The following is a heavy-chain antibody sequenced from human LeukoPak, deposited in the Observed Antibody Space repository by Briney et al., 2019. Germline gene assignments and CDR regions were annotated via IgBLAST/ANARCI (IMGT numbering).Heavy chain of an antibody. V-gene: IGHV1-18*01. CDR1: GYTFTTYG. Sequence: GASVKVSCKASGYTFTTYGISWVRQAPGQGLEWMGWISTYNGNTNYAQKLQDRVTMTTDTSTSTAYMELRSLRSDDTAVYYCARDSGVHDYGDPRFDYWGQGTLVTVSS. D-gene: IGHD4-17*01. CDR2: ISTYNGNT. CDR3: ARDSGVHDYGDPRFDY. J-gene: IGHJ4*02.